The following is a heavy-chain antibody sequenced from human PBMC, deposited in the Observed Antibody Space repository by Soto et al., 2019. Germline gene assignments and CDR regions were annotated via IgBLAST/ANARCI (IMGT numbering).Heavy chain of an antibody. J-gene: IGHJ4*02. V-gene: IGHV4-39*01. Sequence: NPSETLSLTCTVSGGSISSSSYYWGCIRQPPGKGLEWIASIDYTGNTFYNPSLTSRVTISVDTSKNQCSLKVTSVTAADTAVYYCARINKGYGTDYWGQGTLVTVSS. CDR3: ARINKGYGTDY. CDR2: IDYTGNT. D-gene: IGHD5-18*01. CDR1: GGSISSSSYY.